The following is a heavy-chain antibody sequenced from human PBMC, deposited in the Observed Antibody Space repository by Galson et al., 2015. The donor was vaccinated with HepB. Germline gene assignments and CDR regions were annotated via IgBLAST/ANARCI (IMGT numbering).Heavy chain of an antibody. CDR2: INPNSGGA. Sequence: VKVSCKASGYTFTGYYMHWVRRAPGQGLEWIGWINPNSGGANYAQKFQGRVTMTRDTSISTAYMELSRLRSDDTAVYYCARGSTTYYDFWSGYYTGFYWGQGTLVTVSS. CDR1: GYTFTGYY. D-gene: IGHD3-3*01. CDR3: ARGSTTYYDFWSGYYTGFY. V-gene: IGHV1-2*02. J-gene: IGHJ4*02.